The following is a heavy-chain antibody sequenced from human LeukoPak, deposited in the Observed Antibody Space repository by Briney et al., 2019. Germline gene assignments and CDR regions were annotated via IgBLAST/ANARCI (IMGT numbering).Heavy chain of an antibody. Sequence: GASVKVSCKASEYTFTSYDIYWVRQATGQGLEWMGWMNPNSGNTGYAQKFQGRVAMTRNTSISTAYMELSSLRSEDTAVYYCARARSPVRWFGELYYYYGMDVWGQGTTVTVSS. V-gene: IGHV1-8*01. J-gene: IGHJ6*02. CDR3: ARARSPVRWFGELYYYYGMDV. CDR2: MNPNSGNT. CDR1: EYTFTSYD. D-gene: IGHD3-10*01.